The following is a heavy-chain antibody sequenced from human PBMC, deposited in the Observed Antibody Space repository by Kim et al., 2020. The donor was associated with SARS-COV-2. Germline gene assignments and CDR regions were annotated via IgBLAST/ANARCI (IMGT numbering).Heavy chain of an antibody. CDR3: AKDRAAGLLWFGEFD. CDR1: GFTFSSYG. J-gene: IGHJ4*02. CDR2: IWYDGSNK. Sequence: GGSLRLSCAASGFTFSSYGMHWVRQAPGKGLEWVAVIWYDGSNKYYADSVKGRFTISRDNSKNTLYLQMNSLRAEDTAVYYCAKDRAAGLLWFGEFDWGQGTLVTVSS. V-gene: IGHV3-33*06. D-gene: IGHD3-10*01.